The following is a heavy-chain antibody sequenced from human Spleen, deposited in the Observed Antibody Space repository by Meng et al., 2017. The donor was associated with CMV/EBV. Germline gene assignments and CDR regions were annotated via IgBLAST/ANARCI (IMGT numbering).Heavy chain of an antibody. CDR1: GYTLTQTS. CDR3: ATPRVYGYFDY. V-gene: IGHV1-24*01. D-gene: IGHD5-18*01. Sequence: QRVQDGGEVKRPCASLKLSWKVSGYTLTQTSMGWVRQEPGKGLEWMGGFDPEDGATIYAQKFQGRVLMTEDTSTDTAYMELSSLRSEDTAVYYCATPRVYGYFDYWGQGTLVTVSS. J-gene: IGHJ4*02. CDR2: FDPEDGAT.